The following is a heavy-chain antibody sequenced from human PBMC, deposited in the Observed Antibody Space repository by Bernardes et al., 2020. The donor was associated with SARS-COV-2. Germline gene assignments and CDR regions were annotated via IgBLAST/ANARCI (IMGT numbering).Heavy chain of an antibody. CDR3: ARFSPYSSSWTNNRFDP. J-gene: IGHJ5*02. V-gene: IGHV5-51*01. Sequence: GESLKISCKGSGYSFTTYWIGWVRQMPGKGLEWMGIIYPGDSDTKYSPSFQGQVTISADKSISTAYLQWSNLKASDTAMYYCARFSPYSSSWTNNRFDPWGQGTLVTVSS. CDR2: IYPGDSDT. CDR1: GYSFTTYW. D-gene: IGHD6-13*01.